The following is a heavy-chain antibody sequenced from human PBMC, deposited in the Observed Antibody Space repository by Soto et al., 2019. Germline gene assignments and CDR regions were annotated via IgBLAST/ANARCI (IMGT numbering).Heavy chain of an antibody. Sequence: QVQLVQSGAEVKKPGSSVKVSCKASGGTFSSYTISWVRQAPGQGLEWMGRIIPILGIANYAQKFQGRVTITADKSTSTPHMELSSLRSEDTAVYDCPTILSGSYPYDAFDIWGQGTMVTVSS. CDR3: PTILSGSYPYDAFDI. D-gene: IGHD1-26*01. CDR2: IIPILGIA. J-gene: IGHJ3*02. CDR1: GGTFSSYT. V-gene: IGHV1-69*02.